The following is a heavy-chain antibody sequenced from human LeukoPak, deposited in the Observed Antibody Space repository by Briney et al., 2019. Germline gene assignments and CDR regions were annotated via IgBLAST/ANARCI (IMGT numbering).Heavy chain of an antibody. V-gene: IGHV4-39*07. CDR2: IYYSGST. CDR1: GGSISSSSYY. Sequence: PSETLSLTCTVSGGSISSSSYYWGWIRQPPGKGLEWIGSIYYSGSTYYNPSLKSRVTISVDTSKNQFSLKLSSVTAADTAVYYSARGRINYGDYEESPYYFDYWGQGTLVTVSS. J-gene: IGHJ4*02. CDR3: ARGRINYGDYEESPYYFDY. D-gene: IGHD4-17*01.